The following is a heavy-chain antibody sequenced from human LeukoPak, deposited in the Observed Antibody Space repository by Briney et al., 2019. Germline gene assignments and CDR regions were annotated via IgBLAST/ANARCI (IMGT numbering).Heavy chain of an antibody. Sequence: SETLSLTCTVSGGSISSSSYYWGWIRQPPGKGLEWIGSTYYSGSTYYSPSLKSRVTISVDTSKNQFSLKLNSVTAADTAVYYCARRHYYYSYMDIWGKGTTVTISS. CDR1: GGSISSSSYY. V-gene: IGHV4-39*01. J-gene: IGHJ6*03. CDR3: ARRHYYYSYMDI. CDR2: TYYSGST.